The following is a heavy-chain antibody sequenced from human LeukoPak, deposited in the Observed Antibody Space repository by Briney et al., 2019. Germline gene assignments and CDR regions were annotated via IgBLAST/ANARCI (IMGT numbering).Heavy chain of an antibody. CDR3: ARALDSSSSRYQAFEE. CDR2: IKQDESEK. D-gene: IGHD2-2*01. Sequence: LSGGSLRLSCSASGSTFSNYWMSWVRQAPGKGLEWVANIKQDESEKYYVDSVKGRFTISRDNAKSSLYLQMNSLRAEDTAVYYCARALDSSSSRYQAFEEWGQGTLVTVSS. V-gene: IGHV3-7*01. CDR1: GSTFSNYW. J-gene: IGHJ4*02.